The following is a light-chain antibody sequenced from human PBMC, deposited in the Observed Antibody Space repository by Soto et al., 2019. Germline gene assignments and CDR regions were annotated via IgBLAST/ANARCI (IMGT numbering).Light chain of an antibody. V-gene: IGLV2-14*01. Sequence: QSVLTQPASVPGSPGQSITISCTGTSRDVGGYKYVSWYQQHPGKAPKLIIYEVSNRPSGVSNRFSGSKSGNTASLTISGLQAEDEADYYCTSYRGSSTLVFGGGTKLTVL. J-gene: IGLJ2*01. CDR2: EVS. CDR3: TSYRGSSTLV. CDR1: SRDVGGYKY.